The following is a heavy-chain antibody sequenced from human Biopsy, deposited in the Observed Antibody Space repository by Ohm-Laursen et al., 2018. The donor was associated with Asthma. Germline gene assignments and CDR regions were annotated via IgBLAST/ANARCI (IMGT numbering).Heavy chain of an antibody. CDR2: SSYSGFR. Sequence: PGTLSLTCTFSGGSINSDYWSWIRQPPGKGLEWIGLSSYSGFRKYNPSLKSRVTISVDTSKNQLSLNLTSVIAADTAVYSCARDQGDSKYDYWGQGILVTVSS. V-gene: IGHV4-59*12. CDR3: ARDQGDSKYDY. CDR1: GGSINSDY. J-gene: IGHJ4*02. D-gene: IGHD3-16*01.